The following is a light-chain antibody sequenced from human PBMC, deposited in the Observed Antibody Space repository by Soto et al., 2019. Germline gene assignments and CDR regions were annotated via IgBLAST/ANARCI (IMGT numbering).Light chain of an antibody. Sequence: SVLTQPASVSGSPGQSITISCTGTSSEVGGYNYVSWFQQHPGEAPKLIIYDVSDRPPGVSNRFSGSKSGNTASLTISGLQAEDEADYFCSSYTSSSTPYVFGTGTKVTVL. CDR2: DVS. CDR1: SSEVGGYNY. J-gene: IGLJ1*01. CDR3: SSYTSSSTPYV. V-gene: IGLV2-14*01.